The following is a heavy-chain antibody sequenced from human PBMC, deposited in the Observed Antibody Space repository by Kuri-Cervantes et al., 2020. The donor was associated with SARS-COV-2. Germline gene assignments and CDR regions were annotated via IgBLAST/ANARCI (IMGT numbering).Heavy chain of an antibody. J-gene: IGHJ4*02. D-gene: IGHD3-22*01. CDR3: AREGYYDSSGYFDY. Sequence: GGSLRLSCAASGFIFSSYSMNWVRQAPGKGLEWVSYISSSSSTIYYADSVKGRFTISRDNAKNSLYLQMNSLRDEDTAVYYCAREGYYDSSGYFDYWGQGTLVTVSS. CDR1: GFIFSSYS. CDR2: ISSSSSTI. V-gene: IGHV3-48*02.